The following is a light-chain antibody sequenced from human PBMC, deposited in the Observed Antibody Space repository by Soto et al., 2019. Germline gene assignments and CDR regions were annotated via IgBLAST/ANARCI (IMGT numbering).Light chain of an antibody. CDR1: QSVSSN. Sequence: EIVMTQSPVTLSVSPGERVTLSCRASQSVSSNLAWYQQKPGQAPSLLIYGAFNRATGIPDRFSGSGSGTDFTFTIGRLEPEDFAVYYCQQYGTSITFGGGTKVDIK. CDR3: QQYGTSIT. V-gene: IGKV3-20*01. J-gene: IGKJ4*01. CDR2: GAF.